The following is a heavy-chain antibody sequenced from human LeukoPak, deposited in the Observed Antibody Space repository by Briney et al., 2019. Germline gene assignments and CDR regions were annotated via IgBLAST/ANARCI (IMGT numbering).Heavy chain of an antibody. V-gene: IGHV4-4*07. CDR2: FYNSRTN. Sequence: SETLSLTCTVSGGSISTYYWTWIRQPAGKGLEWIGRFYNSRTNTYNPSLKSRVTMSVDTSKSQFSLKLSSVTAADTAVYYCARSGILIGGVIVDAFDIWGQGAVATVSS. D-gene: IGHD3-16*02. CDR3: ARSGILIGGVIVDAFDI. J-gene: IGHJ3*02. CDR1: GGSISTYY.